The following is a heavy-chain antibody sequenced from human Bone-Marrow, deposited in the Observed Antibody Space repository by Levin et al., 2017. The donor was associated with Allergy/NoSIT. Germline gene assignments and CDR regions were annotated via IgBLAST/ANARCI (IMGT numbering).Heavy chain of an antibody. CDR1: GFTFSSYG. CDR3: AQRGYYYGSGTQMGAFDI. Sequence: GESLKISCAASGFTFSSYGMHWVRQAPGKGLEWVAVISYDGSNKYYADSVKGRFTISRDNSKNTLYLQMNSLRAEDTAVYYCAQRGYYYGSGTQMGAFDIWGQGTMVTVSS. J-gene: IGHJ3*02. D-gene: IGHD3-10*01. CDR2: ISYDGSNK. V-gene: IGHV3-30*03.